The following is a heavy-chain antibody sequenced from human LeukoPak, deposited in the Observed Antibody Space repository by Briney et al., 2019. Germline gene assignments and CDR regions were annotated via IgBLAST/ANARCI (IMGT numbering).Heavy chain of an antibody. D-gene: IGHD6-6*01. CDR1: GYTFTNHY. J-gene: IGHJ4*02. CDR3: ARVGGGYSSSSGRDY. CDR2: IDPSNGRT. V-gene: IGHV1-46*03. Sequence: GTSVKVSCKASGYTFTNHYMHWVRQAPGQGLEWMGIIDPSNGRTSYAQKFQGRVTVTSDTSTNTVFMDLSSLRSDDMAVYYCARVGGGYSSSSGRDYWGQGTLVTVSS.